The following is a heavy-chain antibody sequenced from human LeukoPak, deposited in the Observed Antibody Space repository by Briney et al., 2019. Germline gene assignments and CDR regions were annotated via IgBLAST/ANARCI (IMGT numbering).Heavy chain of an antibody. J-gene: IGHJ5*02. V-gene: IGHV3-21*01. CDR2: ISSSSSYI. CDR3: ARDYSSSWYESPENWFDP. CDR1: GFTFSSYS. Sequence: GGSLRLSCAASGFTFSSYSINWVRQAPGKGLEWVSSISSSSSYIYDADSVKGRFTIARDNAKNSLYLQMNSLRAEDTAVYYCARDYSSSWYESPENWFDPWGQGTLVTVSS. D-gene: IGHD6-13*01.